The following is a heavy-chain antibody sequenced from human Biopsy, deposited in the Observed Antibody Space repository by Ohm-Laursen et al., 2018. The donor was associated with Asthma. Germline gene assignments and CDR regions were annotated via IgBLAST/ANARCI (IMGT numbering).Heavy chain of an antibody. CDR3: AKGMDTFDI. Sequence: LSLTCAASGFRFNSYAVSWVRQAPGKGPERVSTISASGNSTYYGDSVKGRFTVSRDNSKSTLFLHMNNPRADDTAVYYCAKGMDTFDIWGQGTLVTVSS. CDR2: ISASGNST. V-gene: IGHV3-23*01. CDR1: GFRFNSYA. D-gene: IGHD5-18*01. J-gene: IGHJ3*02.